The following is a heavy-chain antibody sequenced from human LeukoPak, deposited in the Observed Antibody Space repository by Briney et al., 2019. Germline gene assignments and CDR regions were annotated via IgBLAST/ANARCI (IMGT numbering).Heavy chain of an antibody. Sequence: SETLSLSCNVSGGSISSYYWSWIRQPPGKGLELLQYIYYSGSTNYNPSLKCRVTISVDSSKNQFSLKLSSVTAADTAVYYCARADGVTMVRGVFPWFDPWGQGTLVTVSS. V-gene: IGHV4-59*01. D-gene: IGHD3-10*01. CDR2: IYYSGST. J-gene: IGHJ5*02. CDR3: ARADGVTMVRGVFPWFDP. CDR1: GGSISSYY.